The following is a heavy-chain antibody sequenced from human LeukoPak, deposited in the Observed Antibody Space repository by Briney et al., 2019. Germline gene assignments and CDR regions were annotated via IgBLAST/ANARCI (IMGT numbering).Heavy chain of an antibody. CDR3: ARDLYKSDSSGYFLVTPSAY. D-gene: IGHD3-22*01. Sequence: GASVKVSCKASGYTFTSYAMHWVRQAPGQRLEWMGWINAGNGNTKYSQKFQGRVTITRDTSASTAYMELSSLRSEDTAVYYCARDLYKSDSSGYFLVTPSAYWGQGTLVTVSS. CDR1: GYTFTSYA. CDR2: INAGNGNT. V-gene: IGHV1-3*01. J-gene: IGHJ4*02.